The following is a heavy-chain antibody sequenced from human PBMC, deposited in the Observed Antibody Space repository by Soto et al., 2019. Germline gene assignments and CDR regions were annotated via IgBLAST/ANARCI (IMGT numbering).Heavy chain of an antibody. CDR1: GFTFSNHA. J-gene: IGHJ6*02. Sequence: GGSLRLSCAAAGFTFSNHAMSWVRQAPGQGLEWVAAISGSGGSTYYADSVQGRFTIDPDTSKNQFSLHLDSLIPEDTAVYYWAGVTWLRGMDVWGQGTADTVSS. CDR3: AGVTWLRGMDV. V-gene: IGHV3-23*01. CDR2: ISGSGGST. D-gene: IGHD3-10*01.